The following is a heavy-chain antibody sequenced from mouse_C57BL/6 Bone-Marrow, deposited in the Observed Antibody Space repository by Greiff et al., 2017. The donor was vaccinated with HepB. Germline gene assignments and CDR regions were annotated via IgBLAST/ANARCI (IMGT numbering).Heavy chain of an antibody. V-gene: IGHV1-69*01. J-gene: IGHJ1*03. CDR3: AFYYYGSSSYWYFDV. CDR2: IDPSDSYT. CDR1: GYTFTSYW. Sequence: QVQLKQPGAELVMPGASVKLSCKASGYTFTSYWMHWVKQRPGQGLEWIGEIDPSDSYTNYNQKFKGKSTLTVDKSSSTAYMQLSSLTSEDSAVYYCAFYYYGSSSYWYFDVWGTGTTVTVSS. D-gene: IGHD1-1*01.